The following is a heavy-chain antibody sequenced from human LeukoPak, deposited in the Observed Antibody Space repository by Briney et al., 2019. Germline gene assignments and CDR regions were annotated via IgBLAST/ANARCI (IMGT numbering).Heavy chain of an antibody. V-gene: IGHV4-31*03. Sequence: SETLSLTCTVSGASISSDAHYWSWIRQHPVKGLEWLGYMYHSGTAYYNPSLKSRVTISVDTSKNQFSLKLSSVTAADTAVYYCARDGLGSGYFDYWGQGTLVTVSS. CDR1: GASISSDAHY. CDR2: MYHSGTA. J-gene: IGHJ4*02. D-gene: IGHD2-2*03. CDR3: ARDGLGSGYFDY.